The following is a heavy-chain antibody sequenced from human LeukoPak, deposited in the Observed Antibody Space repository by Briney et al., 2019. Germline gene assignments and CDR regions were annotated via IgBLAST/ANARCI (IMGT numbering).Heavy chain of an antibody. V-gene: IGHV4-59*08. CDR1: GGSISSYY. D-gene: IGHD3-9*01. CDR3: ARQSTYYDILVP. J-gene: IGHJ5*02. Sequence: SETLSLTCTVSGGSISSYYWSWIRQPPGKGLEWIGYIYYSGNTDYNPSLKSRVTISVDTSKNQFSLKLNSVTAADTAVYYCARQSTYYDILVPWGQGPLVTVSS. CDR2: IYYSGNT.